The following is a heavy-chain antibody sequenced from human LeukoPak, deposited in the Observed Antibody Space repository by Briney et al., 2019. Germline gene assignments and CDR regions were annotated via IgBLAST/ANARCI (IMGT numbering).Heavy chain of an antibody. V-gene: IGHV1-18*01. Sequence: ASVKVSCKASGYTFTSYSISWVRQATGQGLEWMGWISAYNGNTNYAQKLQGRVTMTTDTSTSTAYMELRSLRSDDTAVYYCAREYGDYVWGSYFSLGYYFDYWGQGTLVTVSS. CDR1: GYTFTSYS. J-gene: IGHJ4*02. CDR2: ISAYNGNT. D-gene: IGHD3-16*01. CDR3: AREYGDYVWGSYFSLGYYFDY.